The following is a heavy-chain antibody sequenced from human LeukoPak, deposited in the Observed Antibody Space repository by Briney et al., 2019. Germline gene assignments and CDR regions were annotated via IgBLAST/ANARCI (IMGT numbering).Heavy chain of an antibody. D-gene: IGHD6-25*01. CDR1: GFTISGFE. CDR2: ISTGGRTM. CDR3: ARDLRRIAAYYFDY. J-gene: IGHJ4*02. V-gene: IGHV3-48*03. Sequence: QPGGSLRLSCAASGFTISGFEMNWVRLAPGKGLEWVSYISTGGRTMYYADSVKGRFTISRDNSKNTLYLQTNSLRADDTAVYYCARDLRRIAAYYFDYWGQGTLVTVSS.